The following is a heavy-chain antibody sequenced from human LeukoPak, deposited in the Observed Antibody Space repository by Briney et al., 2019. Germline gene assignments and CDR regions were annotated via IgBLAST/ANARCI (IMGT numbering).Heavy chain of an antibody. D-gene: IGHD3-22*01. CDR2: IYYGENT. V-gene: IGHV4-39*01. Sequence: PSETLSLTCTVSGGSISSGPYYWGWIRQPPGKGLEWIGNIYYGENTYYNPSLKSRVTISIDTSKNQFYLKLSSLTAADTAVYYCARRDDSSGYNKIFDYWGPGTLVTVSS. CDR1: GGSISSGPYY. CDR3: ARRDDSSGYNKIFDY. J-gene: IGHJ4*02.